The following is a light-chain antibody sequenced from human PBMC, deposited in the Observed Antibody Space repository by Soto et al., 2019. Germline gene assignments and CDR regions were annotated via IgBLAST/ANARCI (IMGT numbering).Light chain of an antibody. J-gene: IGLJ3*02. CDR2: EGN. Sequence: QSVLTQPASVSESPGQSISISCGGGRNDIGTYNLVSWYQQHPVKAPKLIIYEGNKRPSGVSNRFAGSRSGNTASLTISGLQAEDEADYYGCSYTDGSSLLFGGGTKLTVL. CDR3: CSYTDGSSLL. V-gene: IGLV2-23*01. CDR1: RNDIGTYNL.